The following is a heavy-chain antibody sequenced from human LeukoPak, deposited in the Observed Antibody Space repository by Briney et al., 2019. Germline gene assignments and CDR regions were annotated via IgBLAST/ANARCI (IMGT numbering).Heavy chain of an antibody. D-gene: IGHD3-16*01. V-gene: IGHV4-59*01. CDR2: IWYSGRT. J-gene: IGHJ4*02. CDR3: ARSLRGAGRHDY. CDR1: GGSISGYY. Sequence: SSETLSLTCTVSGGSISGYYWTWIRQPPGKGLEWIGYIWYSGRTNYNPSLKSRVSISVDTSKNQFSLRLNSVTAADTAVYYCARSLRGAGRHDYWGQGTLVTVSS.